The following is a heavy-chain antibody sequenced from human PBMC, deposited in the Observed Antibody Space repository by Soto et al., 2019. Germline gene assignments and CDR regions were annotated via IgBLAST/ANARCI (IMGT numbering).Heavy chain of an antibody. Sequence: GASVKVSCKASGYTFTSYGISWVRQAPGQGLEWMGWISAYNGNTNYAQKLQGRVTMTTDTSTSTAYMELRSLRSDDTAVYYCARPMVRGVIIFSAFDICGQGTMVTVSS. D-gene: IGHD3-10*01. J-gene: IGHJ3*02. CDR2: ISAYNGNT. CDR3: ARPMVRGVIIFSAFDI. V-gene: IGHV1-18*01. CDR1: GYTFTSYG.